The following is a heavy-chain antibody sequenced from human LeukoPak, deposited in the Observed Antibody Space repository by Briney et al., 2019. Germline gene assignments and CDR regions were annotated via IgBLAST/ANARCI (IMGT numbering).Heavy chain of an antibody. CDR3: ARDPSRYDFWSGYPHFDY. V-gene: IGHV1-18*01. Sequence: ASVKVSCKASGYTFTSYGISWVRQAPGQGLEWMGWISAYNGNTNYAQKLQGRVTMTTDTSTSTAYMELRSLRSDDTAVYYCARDPSRYDFWSGYPHFDYWGQGTLVTVSS. CDR2: ISAYNGNT. D-gene: IGHD3-3*01. J-gene: IGHJ4*02. CDR1: GYTFTSYG.